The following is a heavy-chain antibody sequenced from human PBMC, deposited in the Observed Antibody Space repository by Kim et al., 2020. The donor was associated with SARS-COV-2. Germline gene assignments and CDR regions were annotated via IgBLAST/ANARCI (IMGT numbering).Heavy chain of an antibody. Sequence: SETLSLTCTVSGGSISSYYWSWIRQPAGKGLEWIGRIYTSGSTNYNPSLKSRVTMSVDTSKNQFSLKLSSVTAADTAVYYCARDLYDSSGYYYAHTYYYYYGIDVWGQGTTVTVSS. CDR2: IYTSGST. J-gene: IGHJ6*02. CDR1: GGSISSYY. V-gene: IGHV4-4*07. CDR3: ARDLYDSSGYYYAHTYYYYYGIDV. D-gene: IGHD3-22*01.